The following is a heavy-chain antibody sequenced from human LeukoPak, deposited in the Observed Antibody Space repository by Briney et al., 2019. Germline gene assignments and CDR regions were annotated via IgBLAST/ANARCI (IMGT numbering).Heavy chain of an antibody. CDR2: ISSSGSTI. V-gene: IGHV3-48*03. CDR1: GFTFSSYE. J-gene: IGHJ4*02. CDR3: ARSDPGGSIDD. D-gene: IGHD1-26*01. Sequence: LSGGSLRLSCAASGFTFSSYEMSWVRQVPGKGLEWVSYISSSGSTIYYADSVKGRFTISRDNATNSLYLQMNSLRAEDTAVYYCARSDPGGSIDDWGQGTLVTVSS.